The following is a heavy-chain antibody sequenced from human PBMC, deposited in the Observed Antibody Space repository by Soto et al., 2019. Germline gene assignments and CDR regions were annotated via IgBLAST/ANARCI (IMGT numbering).Heavy chain of an antibody. D-gene: IGHD3-10*01. CDR1: GGSIRSYY. CDR2: IYYSGST. V-gene: IGHV4-59*01. CDR3: ARGGAGITENWFDP. J-gene: IGHJ5*02. Sequence: SETLSLTCTVSGGSIRSYYWSWIRQPPGKGLEWIGYIYYSGSTNSNPSLKSRVTISTDTSMNQFSLKLSFVTPADTAVYYCARGGAGITENWFDPWGQGSLVTVSS.